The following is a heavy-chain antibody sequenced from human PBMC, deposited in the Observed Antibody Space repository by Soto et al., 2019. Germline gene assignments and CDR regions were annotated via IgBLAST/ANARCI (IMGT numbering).Heavy chain of an antibody. CDR1: GYSFTVYY. V-gene: IGHV1-2*02. J-gene: IGHJ4*02. Sequence: QAQLVQSGAEVTKPGASVKVSCEASGYSFTVYYIHWVRQAPGKGLEWMGWVNPNTGGTKYAQKFQGTVTMTRDTPITTAYLELSRRRSDDPAVYYCARQLAYCAGDCYTEPIDYWGQGTLVTVSS. D-gene: IGHD2-21*02. CDR3: ARQLAYCAGDCYTEPIDY. CDR2: VNPNTGGT.